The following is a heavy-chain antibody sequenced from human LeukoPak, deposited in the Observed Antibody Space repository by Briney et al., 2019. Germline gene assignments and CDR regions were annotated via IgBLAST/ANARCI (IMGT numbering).Heavy chain of an antibody. V-gene: IGHV4-38-2*02. J-gene: IGHJ4*02. D-gene: IGHD3-10*01. CDR3: ARLPMIRGVTEYYFDY. CDR2: IYYSGST. Sequence: PSETLSLTCTVSGYSISSGYYWGWIRQPPGKGLEWIGSIYYSGSTYYNPSLKSRVTISVDTSKNQFSLDLYFVTAADTAVYYCARLPMIRGVTEYYFDYWGQGSLVTVSS. CDR1: GYSISSGYY.